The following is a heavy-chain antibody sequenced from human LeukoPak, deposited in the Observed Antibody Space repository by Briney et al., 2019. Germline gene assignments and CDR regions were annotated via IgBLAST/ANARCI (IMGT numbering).Heavy chain of an antibody. CDR1: GFTFSDYA. CDR3: ARDYWWNYDY. Sequence: GGSLRLSCAASGFTFSDYAMHWVRQAPGKGLEWVAVISKDGSDKYYPGSVRGRFTVSRDNSKNTIYLQMDSLRAEDTAIYYCARDYWWNYDYWGQGTLVTVSS. V-gene: IGHV3-30-3*01. CDR2: ISKDGSDK. D-gene: IGHD1-7*01. J-gene: IGHJ4*02.